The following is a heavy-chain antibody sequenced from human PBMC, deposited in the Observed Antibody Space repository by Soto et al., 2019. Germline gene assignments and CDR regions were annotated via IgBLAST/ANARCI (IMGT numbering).Heavy chain of an antibody. Sequence: GGSLRLSCAASGFTFSSYAMSWVRQAPGKGLEWVPAISGSGGSTYYADSVKGRFTISRDNSKNTLYLQMNSLRAEDTAVYYCAKDQGANPHGRSHAFDIWGQGTMVTVSS. V-gene: IGHV3-23*01. CDR1: GFTFSSYA. D-gene: IGHD1-26*01. J-gene: IGHJ3*02. CDR3: AKDQGANPHGRSHAFDI. CDR2: ISGSGGST.